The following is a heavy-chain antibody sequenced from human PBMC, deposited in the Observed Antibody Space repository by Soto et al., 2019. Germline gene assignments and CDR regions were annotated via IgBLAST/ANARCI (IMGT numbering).Heavy chain of an antibody. Sequence: GGSLRLSCTASGFTFGDYAMSWFRQAPGKGLEWVGFIRSKAYGGTTEYDGSVKGRFTISRDDSKSIAYLQMNSLKTEDTAVYYCTRDTSIAAAGTLYYYGMDVWGQGTTVTVSS. D-gene: IGHD6-13*01. CDR1: GFTFGDYA. V-gene: IGHV3-49*03. J-gene: IGHJ6*02. CDR2: IRSKAYGGTT. CDR3: TRDTSIAAAGTLYYYGMDV.